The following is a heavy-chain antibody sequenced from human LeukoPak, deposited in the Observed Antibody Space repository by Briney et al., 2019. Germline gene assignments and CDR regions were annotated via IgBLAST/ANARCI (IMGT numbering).Heavy chain of an antibody. J-gene: IGHJ6*03. D-gene: IGHD2-15*01. CDR3: ARTTEGYCRGRSCYSYYYYMDV. CDR1: GGSISSSSYY. Sequence: SETLSLTCTVSGGSISSSSYYWGWIRQSPGEGLDWIGNIYYSGITYYNSSLKSRVTISVDTSKNQFSLKLRSVTAADTAVYYCARTTEGYCRGRSCYSYYYYMDVWGKGTTVTVSS. CDR2: IYYSGIT. V-gene: IGHV4-39*07.